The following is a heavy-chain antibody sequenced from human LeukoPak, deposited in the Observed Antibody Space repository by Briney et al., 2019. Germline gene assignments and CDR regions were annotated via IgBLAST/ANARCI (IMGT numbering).Heavy chain of an antibody. CDR3: ARDLAGHYSGSGSSFDY. CDR2: ISSSSSTI. D-gene: IGHD3-10*01. J-gene: IGHJ4*02. V-gene: IGHV3-48*04. CDR1: GFTFSSYS. Sequence: TGGSLRLSCAASGFTFSSYSMNWVRQAPGKGLEWVSYISSSSSTIYYADSVKGQFTISRDNAKNSLFLQMDSLRAEDTAVYYCARDLAGHYSGSGSSFDYWGPGTLVTVSS.